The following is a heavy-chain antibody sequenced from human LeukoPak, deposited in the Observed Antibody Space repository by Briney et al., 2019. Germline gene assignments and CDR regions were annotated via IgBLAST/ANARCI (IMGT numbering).Heavy chain of an antibody. CDR3: AKVAHGSGSHAFDY. D-gene: IGHD3-10*01. CDR1: GFTFSSYA. Sequence: TGGSLRLSCAASGFTFSSYAMSWVRQAPGKGLEWVSAISGSGGSTYYADSVKGRFTISRDNSENTLYVQMNSLRAEDTAVYYCAKVAHGSGSHAFDYWGQGTLVTVSS. V-gene: IGHV3-23*01. J-gene: IGHJ4*02. CDR2: ISGSGGST.